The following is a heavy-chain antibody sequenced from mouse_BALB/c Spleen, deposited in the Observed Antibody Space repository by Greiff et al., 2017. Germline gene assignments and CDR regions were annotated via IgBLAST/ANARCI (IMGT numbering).Heavy chain of an antibody. CDR2: ILPGSGST. CDR1: GYTFSSYW. D-gene: IGHD1-1*01. J-gene: IGHJ1*01. V-gene: IGHV1-9*01. CDR3: ARWHSTVVSPYWYFDG. Sequence: QVQLKQSGAELMKPGASVKISCKATGYTFSSYWIEWVKQRPGHGLEWIGEILPGSGSTNYNEKFKGKATFTADTSSNTAYMQLSSLTSEDSAVYYCARWHSTVVSPYWYFDGWGAGTTVTVSA.